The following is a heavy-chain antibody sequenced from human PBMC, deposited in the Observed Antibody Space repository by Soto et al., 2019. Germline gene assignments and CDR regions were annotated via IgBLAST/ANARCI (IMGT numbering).Heavy chain of an antibody. V-gene: IGHV3-72*01. Sequence: GGSLRLSCAASGFTSSDHYMDWVRQAPGKGLEWVGRTRNKANSYTTEYAASVKGRFTISRDNSESTLYLQMNSLRAEDTAVYYCANSFYFNSGSYYPFKYLGQGTLVTVSS. CDR1: GFTSSDHY. D-gene: IGHD3-10*01. CDR2: TRNKANSYTT. J-gene: IGHJ4*02. CDR3: ANSFYFNSGSYYPFKY.